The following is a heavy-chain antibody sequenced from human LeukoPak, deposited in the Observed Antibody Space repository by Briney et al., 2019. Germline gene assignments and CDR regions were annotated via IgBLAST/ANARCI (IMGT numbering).Heavy chain of an antibody. CDR2: IKQDGSEK. Sequence: QPGGSLRLSCAASGFTFSSYWMSWVRQAPGKGLEWVANIKQDGSEKYYVDSVKGRFTISRDNAKNSLYLQMNSLRAEDTAVYYCARIYCSSTSCYDYYYGMDVWGQGTTVTVSS. CDR3: ARIYCSSTSCYDYYYGMDV. V-gene: IGHV3-7*01. J-gene: IGHJ6*02. CDR1: GFTFSSYW. D-gene: IGHD2-2*01.